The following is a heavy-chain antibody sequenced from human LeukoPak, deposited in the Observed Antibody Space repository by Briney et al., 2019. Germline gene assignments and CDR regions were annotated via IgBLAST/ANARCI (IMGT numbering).Heavy chain of an antibody. CDR3: AKDAGRSDVDYFDY. V-gene: IGHV3-23*01. D-gene: IGHD1-26*01. CDR2: ISDSGANT. Sequence: GGSLRLSCAASGFTFNSYAMSWVHQAPGKGLEWVSAISDSGANTYYAVSVRGRFTISRDNLNSLRAEDTAIYYCAKDAGRSDVDYFDYWGQGTLVTVSS. J-gene: IGHJ4*02. CDR1: GFTFNSYA.